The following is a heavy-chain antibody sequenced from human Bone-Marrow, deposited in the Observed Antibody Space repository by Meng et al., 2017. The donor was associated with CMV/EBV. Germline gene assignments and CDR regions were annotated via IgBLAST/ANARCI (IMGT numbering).Heavy chain of an antibody. V-gene: IGHV4-39*01. CDR3: ARSTGAAAYAP. D-gene: IGHD1-26*01. J-gene: IGHJ5*02. CDR1: GGSISSSTDY. CDR2: VNYGGSP. Sequence: SETLSLTCTVSGGSISSSTDYWAWIRQPPGKGLEWIGSVNYGGSPYSNPSLKSRVTISVDTSKNQFSLKLSSVTAAETAVYYCARSTGAAAYAPWGHGPLVPVSS.